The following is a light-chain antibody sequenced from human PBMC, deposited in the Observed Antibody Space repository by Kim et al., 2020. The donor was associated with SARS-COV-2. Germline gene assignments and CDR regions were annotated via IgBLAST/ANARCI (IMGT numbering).Light chain of an antibody. J-gene: IGLJ3*02. CDR1: NIGSNS. CDR2: YDS. Sequence: GKTARITCGGNNIGSNSVHWYQQKPGQAPVLVIYYDSDRPSGIPERFSGSNSGNTATLTISRIDAGDEADYYCQVWDSSSDHPYWVFGGGTQLTVL. CDR3: QVWDSSSDHPYWV. V-gene: IGLV3-21*04.